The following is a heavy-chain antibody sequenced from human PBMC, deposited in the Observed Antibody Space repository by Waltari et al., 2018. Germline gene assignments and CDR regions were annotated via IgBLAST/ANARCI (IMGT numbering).Heavy chain of an antibody. J-gene: IGHJ4*02. CDR1: GFTFTDYH. CDR2: VVPEDGDT. D-gene: IGHD4-17*01. V-gene: IGHV1-69-2*01. Sequence: EVQLVQSGAEVKKPGTTVKISCKVSGFTFTDYHMHWVKQAPGKGLEWMGLVVPEDGDTKYAEKFRGRVIFSADTSTDTAYMELSSLSSEDTALYYCVTDFMVPPPVKGTLGYWGQGTLVTVSS. CDR3: VTDFMVPPPVKGTLGY.